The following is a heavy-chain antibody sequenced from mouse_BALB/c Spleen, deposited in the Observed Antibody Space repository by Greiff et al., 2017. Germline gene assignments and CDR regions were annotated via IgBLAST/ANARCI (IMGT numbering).Heavy chain of an antibody. J-gene: IGHJ3*01. Sequence: EVKLQESGPSLVKPSQTLSLTCSVTGDSITSGYWNWIRKFPGNKLEYMGYISYSGSTYYNPSLKSRISITRDTSKNQYYLQLNSVTTEDTATYYCARSPYSSGYGAWFAYWGQGTLVTVSA. V-gene: IGHV3-8*02. CDR3: ARSPYSSGYGAWFAY. CDR2: ISYSGST. D-gene: IGHD3-1*01. CDR1: GDSITSGY.